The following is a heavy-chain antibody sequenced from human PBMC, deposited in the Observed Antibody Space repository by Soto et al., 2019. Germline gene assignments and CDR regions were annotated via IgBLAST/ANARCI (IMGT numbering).Heavy chain of an antibody. V-gene: IGHV3-9*01. Sequence: TGGSLTVSCAASGFTIDEYAMHWVRQAPGKGLEWVSGISWNSGSIGYADSVKGPLTISRDNAKNSLNLQMNSLRAEDTALYYCAKAHEGIQTHYSSSSAGYYYYRDLWGKGTTVTVSS. CDR1: GFTIDEYA. CDR2: ISWNSGSI. CDR3: AKAHEGIQTHYSSSSAGYYYYRDL. J-gene: IGHJ6*03. D-gene: IGHD6-6*01.